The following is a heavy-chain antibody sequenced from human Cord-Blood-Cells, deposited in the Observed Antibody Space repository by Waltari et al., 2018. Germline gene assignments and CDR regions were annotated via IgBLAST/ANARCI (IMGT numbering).Heavy chain of an antibody. Sequence: QVQLVESGGGVVQPGRSLRLSCAASGFTFSSYGMQWVRQATGKGLEWVAVIWYDGSNKYYADAVKGRFTISRDNSKNTLYLQMNSLRAEDTAVYYCARDGGSYYFDYWGQGTLVTVSS. CDR2: IWYDGSNK. CDR3: ARDGGSYYFDY. V-gene: IGHV3-33*01. D-gene: IGHD1-26*01. J-gene: IGHJ4*02. CDR1: GFTFSSYG.